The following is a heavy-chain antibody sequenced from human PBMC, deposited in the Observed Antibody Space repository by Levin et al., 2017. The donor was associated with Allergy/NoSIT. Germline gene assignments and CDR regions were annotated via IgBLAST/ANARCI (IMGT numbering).Heavy chain of an antibody. D-gene: IGHD6-19*01. V-gene: IGHV1-18*01. CDR2: ISAYNGNT. CDR3: ARGSPQQWLVLPYYYYDGMDV. J-gene: IGHJ6*02. CDR1: GYTFTSYG. Sequence: GESLKISCKASGYTFTSYGISWVRQAPGQGLEWMGWISAYNGNTNYAQKLQGRVTMTTDTSTSTAYMELRSLRSDDTAVYYCARGSPQQWLVLPYYYYDGMDVWGQGTTVTVSS.